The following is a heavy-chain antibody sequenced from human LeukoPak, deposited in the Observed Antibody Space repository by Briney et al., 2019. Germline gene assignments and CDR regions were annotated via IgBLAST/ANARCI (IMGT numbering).Heavy chain of an antibody. D-gene: IGHD3-3*01. V-gene: IGHV3-74*01. Sequence: GVSLRLSCAASGFTLGRYWMHWFRQAPGTGLVWVARSNSDGKITDYADSVRGRFTTSRDNTKNTVYLQMSSLRAEDTGVYYCARDHHDFWSGYPNYWGQGTLVIVSS. CDR1: GFTLGRYW. CDR2: SNSDGKIT. J-gene: IGHJ4*02. CDR3: ARDHHDFWSGYPNY.